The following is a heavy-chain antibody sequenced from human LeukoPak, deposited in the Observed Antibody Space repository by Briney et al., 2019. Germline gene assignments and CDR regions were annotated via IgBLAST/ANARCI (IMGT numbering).Heavy chain of an antibody. CDR2: ISVSGASI. CDR1: GFPFINSE. V-gene: IGHV3-48*03. CDR3: VKDPNIS. D-gene: IGHD1-14*01. Sequence: SGGSLRLSCAASGFPFINSEMNWVRQPPGKGLEWVSYISVSGASIYYADSVRGRFTISRDNAKNSLYLQMNSLTVEDTAIYYCVKDPNISWGQGTLVTVSS. J-gene: IGHJ4*02.